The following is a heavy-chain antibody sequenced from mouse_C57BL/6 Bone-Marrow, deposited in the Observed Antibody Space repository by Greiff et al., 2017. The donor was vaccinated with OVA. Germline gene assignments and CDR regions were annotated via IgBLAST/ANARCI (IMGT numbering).Heavy chain of an antibody. Sequence: VKLMESGPGLVAPSQSLSITCTVSGFSLTSYGVDWVRQSPGKGLEWLGVIWGVGSTNYNSALKSRLSISKDNSKSQVFLKMNSLQTDDTAMYYCASYYSTRFAYWGQGTLVTVSA. D-gene: IGHD2-5*01. CDR1: GFSLTSYG. V-gene: IGHV2-6*01. CDR3: ASYYSTRFAY. J-gene: IGHJ3*01. CDR2: IWGVGST.